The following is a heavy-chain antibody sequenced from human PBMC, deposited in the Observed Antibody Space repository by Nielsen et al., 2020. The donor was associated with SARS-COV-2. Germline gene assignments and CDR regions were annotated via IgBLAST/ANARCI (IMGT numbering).Heavy chain of an antibody. CDR3: ARSPHSSSWYEFDL. V-gene: IGHV3-21*04. D-gene: IGHD6-19*01. J-gene: IGHJ5*02. CDR1: GFNFTRYS. CDR2: ISSDSSWK. Sequence: GESLKISCVASGFNFTRYSMNWVRQAPGKGPEWVAYISSDSSWKQYADSVTGRFTISRDNAKNSLYLQMNSLRAEDTALYYCARSPHSSSWYEFDLWGQGTLVTVSS.